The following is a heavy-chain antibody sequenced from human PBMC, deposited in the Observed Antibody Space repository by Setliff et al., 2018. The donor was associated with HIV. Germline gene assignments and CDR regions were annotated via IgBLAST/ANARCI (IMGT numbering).Heavy chain of an antibody. CDR3: VRRATAAEVFDY. D-gene: IGHD6-13*01. Sequence: GASVQVSCKASGYTFTSYSMHWVRQAPGQRLEWMGWLRTGTGDTSYSVKFQGRLTITRDTSANTAYMELSNLRSEDTAVYYCVRRATAAEVFDYWGQGTLVTVSS. J-gene: IGHJ4*02. V-gene: IGHV1-3*04. CDR1: GYTFTSYS. CDR2: LRTGTGDT.